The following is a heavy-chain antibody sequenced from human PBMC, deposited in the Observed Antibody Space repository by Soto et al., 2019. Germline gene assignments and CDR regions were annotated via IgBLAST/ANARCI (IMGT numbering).Heavy chain of an antibody. Sequence: EVQLLESGGGSVQPGGSLRLSCVSSGFTFNNYAMHWVRRPPGKGLEWVSSISHSGGTTYYADSVKGRFAIARDSILNPLYLHMNSLRAEDTSVYYCAKGRGQNCNFDYWGHGTLVTVSP. CDR3: AKGRGQNCNFDY. CDR1: GFTFNNYA. D-gene: IGHD3-10*01. V-gene: IGHV3-23*01. J-gene: IGHJ4*01. CDR2: ISHSGGTT.